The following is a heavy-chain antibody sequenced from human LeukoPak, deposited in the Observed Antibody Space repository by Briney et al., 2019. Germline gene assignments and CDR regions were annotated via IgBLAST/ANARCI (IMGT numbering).Heavy chain of an antibody. V-gene: IGHV3-33*08. J-gene: IGHJ4*02. CDR2: IWYDGSNK. CDR3: AMTDYGSFDY. Sequence: PGGSLRLSCSASGFTFSNFALHWVRQAPGKGLEWVAVIWYDGSNKYYADSVKGRFTISRDNSKNTLYLQMNSLRAEDTAVYDCAMTDYGSFDYWGQGTLVTVSS. D-gene: IGHD4-17*01. CDR1: GFTFSNFA.